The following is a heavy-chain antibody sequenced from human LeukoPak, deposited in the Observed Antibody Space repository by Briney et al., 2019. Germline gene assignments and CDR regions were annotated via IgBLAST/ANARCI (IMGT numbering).Heavy chain of an antibody. CDR1: GFTFSSYA. V-gene: IGHV3-30-3*01. D-gene: IGHD5/OR15-5a*01. CDR2: ISYDGSNK. J-gene: IGHJ3*02. CDR3: ARDSLRLDGEGAFDI. Sequence: GGSLRLSCAASGFTFSSYAMHWVRQAPGKGLEWVAVISYDGSNKYYADSVKGRFTISRDNSKNTLYLQMNSLRAEDTAVYYCARDSLRLDGEGAFDIWGQGTMVTVSS.